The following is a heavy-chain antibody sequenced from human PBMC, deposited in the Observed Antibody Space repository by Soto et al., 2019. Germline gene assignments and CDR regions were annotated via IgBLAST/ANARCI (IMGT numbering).Heavy chain of an antibody. CDR1: GGSISSGGYS. D-gene: IGHD3-22*01. CDR3: ARAFGDSSGYWFDP. CDR2: IYHSGST. J-gene: IGHJ5*02. Sequence: SETLSLTCAVSGGSISSGGYSWSWIRQPPGKGLEWIGYIYHSGSTYYNPSLKSRVTISVGRSKNQFSLKLSSVTAADTAVYYCARAFGDSSGYWFDPWGQGTLVTVSS. V-gene: IGHV4-30-2*01.